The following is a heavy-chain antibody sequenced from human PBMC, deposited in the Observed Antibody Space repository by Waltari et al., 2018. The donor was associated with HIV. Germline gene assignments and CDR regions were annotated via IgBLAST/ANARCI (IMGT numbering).Heavy chain of an antibody. CDR1: GFTFSSYW. Sequence: EVQLVESGGGLVQPGGSLRVSCVASGFTFSSYWMVWVRQATGKGMEWVANIKPDGSEKSYVDSVKGRFTISGDNGKNSLFLQLNSLRTEDQGVYYCAGDLNTAMGRIWGQGTMVTVSS. CDR3: AGDLNTAMGRI. V-gene: IGHV3-7*01. D-gene: IGHD5-18*01. J-gene: IGHJ3*02. CDR2: IKPDGSEK.